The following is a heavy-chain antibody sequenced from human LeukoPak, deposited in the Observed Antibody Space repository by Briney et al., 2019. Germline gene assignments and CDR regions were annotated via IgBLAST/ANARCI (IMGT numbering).Heavy chain of an antibody. D-gene: IGHD2-15*01. Sequence: AGGSLRLSCAASGFTFNDYAMHWVRQAPGKGLEWVADISYDGSNKYYADSVKGRFTISRGNSKNTVYLQMNSLRAEDTSVYYCARDRRDCSGATCFNFDYWGQGTLVTVSS. J-gene: IGHJ4*02. V-gene: IGHV3-30*03. CDR1: GFTFNDYA. CDR2: ISYDGSNK. CDR3: ARDRRDCSGATCFNFDY.